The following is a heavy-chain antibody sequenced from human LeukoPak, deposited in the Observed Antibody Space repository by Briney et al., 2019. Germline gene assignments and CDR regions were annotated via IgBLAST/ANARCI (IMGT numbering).Heavy chain of an antibody. Sequence: GGSLRLSCAASGFTFSSYAMHWVRQAPGKGLEWVSGISWNSGSIGYADSVKGRLTISRDNAKNSLYLQMNSLRAEDTALYYCAKDTGMQWLVGFDYWGQGTLVTVSS. CDR1: GFTFSSYA. V-gene: IGHV3-9*01. J-gene: IGHJ4*02. D-gene: IGHD6-19*01. CDR3: AKDTGMQWLVGFDY. CDR2: ISWNSGSI.